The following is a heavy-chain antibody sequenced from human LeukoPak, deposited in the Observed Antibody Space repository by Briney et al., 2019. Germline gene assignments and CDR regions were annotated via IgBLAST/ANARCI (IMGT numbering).Heavy chain of an antibody. CDR2: IYHSGST. Sequence: SQTLSLTCAVSGGSISSGGYSWSWIRQPPGKGLEWIGYIYHSGSTYYSPPLKSRVTISVDRSKNQFSLKLSSVTAADTAVYYCARQYSYDRSAYPLRYFDYWGQGTLVTVSS. CDR1: GGSISSGGYS. D-gene: IGHD3-22*01. CDR3: ARQYSYDRSAYPLRYFDY. V-gene: IGHV4-30-2*02. J-gene: IGHJ4*02.